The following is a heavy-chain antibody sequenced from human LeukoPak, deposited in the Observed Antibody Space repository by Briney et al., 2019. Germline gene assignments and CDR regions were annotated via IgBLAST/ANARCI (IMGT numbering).Heavy chain of an antibody. D-gene: IGHD3-9*01. Sequence: GGSLRLSCAASGFTFSSYGMHWVRQAPGKGLEWVAFIRYDGSNKYYADSVKGRFTISRDNSKNTLYLQMNSLRAEDTAVYYCARGPDWLNNWLDPWGQGTLVTVSS. J-gene: IGHJ5*02. CDR2: IRYDGSNK. V-gene: IGHV3-30*02. CDR3: ARGPDWLNNWLDP. CDR1: GFTFSSYG.